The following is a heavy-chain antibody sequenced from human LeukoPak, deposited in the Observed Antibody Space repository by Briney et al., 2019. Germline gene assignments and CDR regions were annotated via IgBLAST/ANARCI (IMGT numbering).Heavy chain of an antibody. J-gene: IGHJ2*01. CDR3: AKSSGYDRGASVYFDL. CDR2: ISWNGGSI. D-gene: IGHD5-12*01. CDR1: GFIFDDYA. Sequence: GGSLRLSCAASGFIFDDYAMDWVRQAPGKGLEWVSGISWNGGSIDYADSVKGRFTVSRDNAKNSLYLQMNSLRAEDTALYYCAKSSGYDRGASVYFDLWGRGTLVTVSS. V-gene: IGHV3-9*01.